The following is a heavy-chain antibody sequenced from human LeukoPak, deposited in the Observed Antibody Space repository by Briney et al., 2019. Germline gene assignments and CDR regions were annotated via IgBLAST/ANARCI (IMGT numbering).Heavy chain of an antibody. CDR3: ARGDCWSPFDAFDI. CDR1: GGSFSGYY. V-gene: IGHV4-34*01. D-gene: IGHD3-3*01. J-gene: IGHJ3*02. CDR2: INHSGST. Sequence: SETLSLTCAVYGGSFSGYYWSWLRQPPGKGLEWIGEINHSGSTNYNPSLKSRVTISVDTSKNQFSLKLSSVTAADTAVYYCARGDCWSPFDAFDIWGQGTMVTVSS.